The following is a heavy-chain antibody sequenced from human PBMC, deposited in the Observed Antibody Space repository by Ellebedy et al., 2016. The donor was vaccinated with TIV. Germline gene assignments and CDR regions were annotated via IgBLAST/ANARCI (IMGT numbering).Heavy chain of an antibody. CDR2: IWYDGSNK. V-gene: IGHV3-33*01. J-gene: IGHJ6*02. CDR1: GFTFSSYG. CDR3: ARGTHFDSWSDYWKRGDNDYYVMDV. Sequence: GESLKISCAASGFTFSSYGMHWVRQAPGKGLEWVAVIWYDGSNKYYADSVKGRFTISRDNSKNTLYLQMNSLRAEDTAVYYCARGTHFDSWSDYWKRGDNDYYVMDVWGQGTTVTVSS. D-gene: IGHD3-3*01.